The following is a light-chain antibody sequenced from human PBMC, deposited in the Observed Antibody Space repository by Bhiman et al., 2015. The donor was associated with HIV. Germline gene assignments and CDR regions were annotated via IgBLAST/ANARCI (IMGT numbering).Light chain of an antibody. J-gene: IGLJ1*01. Sequence: SYELTQPPSVSLSPGQTASITCSGNMLGHKYACWYQQKPGQSPVLVIYQDNKRPSGIPERFSGSNSGNTATLTISGTQPMDEADYYCQAWDSKTLYVFGPGTRVTVL. CDR1: MLGHKY. CDR3: QAWDSKTLYV. CDR2: QDN. V-gene: IGLV3-1*01.